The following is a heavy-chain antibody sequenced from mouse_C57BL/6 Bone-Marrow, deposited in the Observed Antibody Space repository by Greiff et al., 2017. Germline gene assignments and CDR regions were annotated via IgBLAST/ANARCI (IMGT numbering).Heavy chain of an antibody. J-gene: IGHJ2*01. Sequence: EVMLVESGGGLVQPGGSLKLSCAASGFTFSDYYMYWVRQTPEKRLEWVAYISNGGGSTYYPDTVKGRFTISRDNAKNTLYLQMSRLKSEDTAMYYCARQGIYYGKGGYFDYWGQGTTLTVSS. CDR2: ISNGGGST. CDR3: ARQGIYYGKGGYFDY. D-gene: IGHD2-1*01. V-gene: IGHV5-12*01. CDR1: GFTFSDYY.